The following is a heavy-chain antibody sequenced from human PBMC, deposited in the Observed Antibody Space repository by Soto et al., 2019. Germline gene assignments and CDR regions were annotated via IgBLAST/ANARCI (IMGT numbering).Heavy chain of an antibody. J-gene: IGHJ4*02. CDR3: ARTPLKRFLDRRIDY. D-gene: IGHD3-3*01. Sequence: SETLSLTCTVSGGSVSSGSYYWSWIRQPPGKGLEWIGYIYYSGSTNYNPSLKSRVTISVDTSKNQFSLKLSSVTAADTAVYYCARTPLKRFLDRRIDYWGQGTLVTVSS. V-gene: IGHV4-61*01. CDR2: IYYSGST. CDR1: GGSVSSGSYY.